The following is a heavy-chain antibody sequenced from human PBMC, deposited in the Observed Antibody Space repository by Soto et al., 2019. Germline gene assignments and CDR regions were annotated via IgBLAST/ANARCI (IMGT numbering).Heavy chain of an antibody. CDR2: IIPILGIA. CDR1: GGTFSSYT. J-gene: IGHJ3*02. D-gene: IGHD5-18*01. Sequence: QVQLVQSGAEVKKPGSSMKVSCKASGGTFSSYTISWVRQAPGQGLEWMGRIIPILGIANYAQKFQGRVTITADKSTSTAYMELSSLRSEDTAVYYCASPTANDAFDIWGQGTMVTVSS. V-gene: IGHV1-69*02. CDR3: ASPTANDAFDI.